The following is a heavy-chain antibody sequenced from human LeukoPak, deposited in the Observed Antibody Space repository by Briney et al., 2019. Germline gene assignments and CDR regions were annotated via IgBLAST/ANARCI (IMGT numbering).Heavy chain of an antibody. D-gene: IGHD6-13*01. CDR2: ISDYGSKK. J-gene: IGHJ4*02. CDR3: AKARETTASGTFDY. CDR1: GFTFSNYG. V-gene: IGHV3-30*18. Sequence: GGSLRLSCATSGFTFSNYGMHYVRQAPGKGLEWVAVISDYGSKKYYADSVNGRFTISRDTSNTTLYLHMNSLRPDDTAVYYCAKARETTASGTFDYWGQGTLVTVSS.